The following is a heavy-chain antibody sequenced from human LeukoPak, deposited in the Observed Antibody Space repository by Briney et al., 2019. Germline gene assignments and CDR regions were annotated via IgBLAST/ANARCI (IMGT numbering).Heavy chain of an antibody. D-gene: IGHD6-19*01. CDR1: GYTLTGYY. Sequence: ASVKVSCKASGYTLTGYYMHWVRQAPGQGLEWMGRINPNSGGTNYAQKFQGRVTMTRDTSISTAYMELSRLRSDDTAVYYCARTPRQWLVPFDYWGQGTLVTVSS. J-gene: IGHJ4*02. CDR2: INPNSGGT. CDR3: ARTPRQWLVPFDY. V-gene: IGHV1-2*06.